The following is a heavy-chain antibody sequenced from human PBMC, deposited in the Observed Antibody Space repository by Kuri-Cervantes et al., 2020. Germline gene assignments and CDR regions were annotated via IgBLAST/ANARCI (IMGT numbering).Heavy chain of an antibody. CDR2: IYYSGST. J-gene: IGHJ1*01. Sequence: GSLRLSCTVSGGSISSSSYYWGWIRQPPGKGLEWIGSIYYSGSTYYNPSLKGRVTISVDTSKNQFSLKLSSVTAADTAVYYCGNYYDSSGYYSGYFQHWGQGTLVTVSS. D-gene: IGHD3-22*01. CDR3: GNYYDSSGYYSGYFQH. CDR1: GGSISSSSYY. V-gene: IGHV4-39*01.